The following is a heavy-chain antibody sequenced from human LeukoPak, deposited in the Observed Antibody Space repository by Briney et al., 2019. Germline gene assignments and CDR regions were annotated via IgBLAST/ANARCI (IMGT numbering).Heavy chain of an antibody. Sequence: GGSLRLSCAASGFSFSNAWMSWVRQAPGKGLEWVGRIKSKTDGGTTDYAAPVKDRFTISRDDSKDTLFLQMNSLKIEDTAVYYCTTAPAAFDIWGQGTMVTVSS. CDR1: GFSFSNAW. J-gene: IGHJ3*02. CDR2: IKSKTDGGTT. V-gene: IGHV3-15*01. CDR3: TTAPAAFDI.